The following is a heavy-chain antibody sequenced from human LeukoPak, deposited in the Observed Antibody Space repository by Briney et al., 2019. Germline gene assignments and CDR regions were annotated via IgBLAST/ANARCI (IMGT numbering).Heavy chain of an antibody. Sequence: PGGSLRLSCAAAGFTFSSYEMNWVRQAPGKGLEWVSYISGSGTTTYYADSVKGRFTISRDNSKNTLYLQMNSLRAEDTAVYYCAKGLCSGGSCYGRGFDYWGQGTLVTVSS. CDR1: GFTFSSYE. CDR3: AKGLCSGGSCYGRGFDY. D-gene: IGHD2-15*01. V-gene: IGHV3-23*01. J-gene: IGHJ4*02. CDR2: ISGSGTTT.